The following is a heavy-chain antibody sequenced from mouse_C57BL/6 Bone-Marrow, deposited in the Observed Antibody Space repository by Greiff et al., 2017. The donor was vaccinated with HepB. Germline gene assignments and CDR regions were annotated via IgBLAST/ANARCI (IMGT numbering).Heavy chain of an antibody. V-gene: IGHV1-9*01. CDR1: GYTFTGYW. J-gene: IGHJ1*03. D-gene: IGHD1-1*01. CDR2: ILPGSGST. Sequence: VQLQQSGAELMKPGASVKLSCKATGYTFTGYWIEWVKQRPGHGLEWIGEILPGSGSTNYNEKFKGTATFTADTSSNTAYMQLSSLTTEDSAIYDCARRGYYYGSSYWYFDVWGTGTTVTVSS. CDR3: ARRGYYYGSSYWYFDV.